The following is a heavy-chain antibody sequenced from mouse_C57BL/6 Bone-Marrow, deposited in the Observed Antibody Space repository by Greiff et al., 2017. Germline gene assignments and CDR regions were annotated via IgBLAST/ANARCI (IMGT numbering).Heavy chain of an antibody. D-gene: IGHD2-12*01. V-gene: IGHV1-72*01. CDR1: GYTFTSYW. CDR2: IDPNSGGT. J-gene: IGHJ3*01. Sequence: VQLQQPGAELVKPGASVKLSCKASGYTFTSYWMHWVKQRPGRGLEWIGRIDPNSGGTKYNEKFKSKATLTVDKPSSTAYMQLSSLTSEESAVYYCATCYSDWGFAYWGQGTLVTVSA. CDR3: ATCYSDWGFAY.